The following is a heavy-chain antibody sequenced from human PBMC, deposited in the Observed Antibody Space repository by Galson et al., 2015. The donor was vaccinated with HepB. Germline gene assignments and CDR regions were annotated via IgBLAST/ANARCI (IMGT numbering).Heavy chain of an antibody. CDR2: INHSGST. CDR1: GGSFSGYY. V-gene: IGHV4-34*01. D-gene: IGHD2-2*01. CDR3: ARGAKYCSSTSCRAKYYYYYMDV. J-gene: IGHJ6*03. Sequence: SETLSLTCAVYGGSFSGYYWSWIRQPPGKGLEWIGEINHSGSTNYNPSLKSRVTISVDTSKNQFSLKLSSVTAADTAVYYCARGAKYCSSTSCRAKYYYYYMDVWGKGTTVTVSS.